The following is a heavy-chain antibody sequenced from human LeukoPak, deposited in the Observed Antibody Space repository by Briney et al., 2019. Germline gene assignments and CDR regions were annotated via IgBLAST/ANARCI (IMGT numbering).Heavy chain of an antibody. D-gene: IGHD3-10*01. Sequence: GGSLRLSCAASGFTFSSYAMSWVRQAPGKGLEWVSAISGSGGSTYYADSVKGRFTISRDNSKNTLYLQMNSLRAEDTAVYYCASQSGDLWFGELSPFDYWGQGTLVTVSS. CDR3: ASQSGDLWFGELSPFDY. V-gene: IGHV3-23*01. CDR2: ISGSGGST. CDR1: GFTFSSYA. J-gene: IGHJ4*02.